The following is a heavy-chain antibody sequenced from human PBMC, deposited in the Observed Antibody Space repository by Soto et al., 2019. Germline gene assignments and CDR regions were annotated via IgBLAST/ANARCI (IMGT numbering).Heavy chain of an antibody. CDR2: MLSDGTNR. CDR1: GFTVSNYA. J-gene: IGHJ4*02. D-gene: IGHD5-12*01. CDR3: AKSGPRFLDYFDY. V-gene: IGHV3-30*18. Sequence: QVQLVESGGGVVQPGRSLRLSCAGSGFTVSNYAMHWVRQAPGKGLEWVAVMLSDGTNRFSDSVKGRFTVSGDNSENTVYLQMNSLTWEDTAVYYCAKSGPRFLDYFDYWGQGTLVTVSS.